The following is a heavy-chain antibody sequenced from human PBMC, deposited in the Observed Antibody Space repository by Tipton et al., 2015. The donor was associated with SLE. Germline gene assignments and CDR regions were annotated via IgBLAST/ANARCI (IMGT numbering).Heavy chain of an antibody. CDR1: GVSVSSGSYY. D-gene: IGHD2-8*01. J-gene: IGHJ4*02. Sequence: TLSLTCTVSGVSVSSGSYYWAWIRQPPGKGPEWIGTIYYSGSTYYYPSLKSRITISVDTSKNQFSLEVRSVTAADTAVYYCVRLRSKVLIDYWGQGTLVTVSS. V-gene: IGHV4-39*07. CDR3: VRLRSKVLIDY. CDR2: IYYSGST.